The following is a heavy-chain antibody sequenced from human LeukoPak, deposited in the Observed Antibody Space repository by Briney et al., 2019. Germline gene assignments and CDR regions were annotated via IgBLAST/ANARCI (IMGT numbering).Heavy chain of an antibody. Sequence: RASVKVPCKASGYTFTNYYIHWVRQAPGQGLEWMGITDPIGGSTNYAQKFQGRVTMTRDTSTSTVYMELSSLRSEDSAVYYCARWTTTYLDYWGQGTLVTVSS. D-gene: IGHD4-11*01. V-gene: IGHV1-46*01. CDR1: GYTFTNYY. CDR2: TDPIGGST. J-gene: IGHJ4*02. CDR3: ARWTTTYLDY.